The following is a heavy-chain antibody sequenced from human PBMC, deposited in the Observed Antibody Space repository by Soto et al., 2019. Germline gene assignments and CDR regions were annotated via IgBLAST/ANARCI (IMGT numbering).Heavy chain of an antibody. CDR3: AKPGLTVAGTMYFDR. CDR2: IGSDGTAL. J-gene: IGHJ4*02. D-gene: IGHD6-19*01. V-gene: IGHV3-23*04. CDR1: GFTFNAYA. Sequence: EVQLVESGGDLVQPGGSLRLSCAASGFTFNAYAMSWVRQAPVKGLEWVSAIGSDGTALQYADSVKGRFTISKDNSKDTLYIQMNSLRAEDTGVYYCAKPGLTVAGTMYFDRWGQGTLVTVSS.